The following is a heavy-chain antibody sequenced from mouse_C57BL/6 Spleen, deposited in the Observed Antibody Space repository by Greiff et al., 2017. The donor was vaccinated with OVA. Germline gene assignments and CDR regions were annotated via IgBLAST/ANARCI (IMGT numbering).Heavy chain of an antibody. CDR2: IYPGSGNT. J-gene: IGHJ4*01. CDR1: GYTFTDYY. CDR3: AREAYYGNYGAMDY. Sequence: VMLVESGAELVRPGASVKLSCKASGYTFTDYYINWVKQRPGQGLEWIARIYPGSGNTYYNEKFKGKATLTAEKSSSTAYMQLSSLTSEDSAVYFCAREAYYGNYGAMDYWGQGTSVTVSS. V-gene: IGHV1-76*01. D-gene: IGHD2-10*01.